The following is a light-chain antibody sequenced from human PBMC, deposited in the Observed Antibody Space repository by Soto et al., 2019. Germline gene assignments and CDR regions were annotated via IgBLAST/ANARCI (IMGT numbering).Light chain of an antibody. J-gene: IGLJ2*01. CDR1: SSDVGGYNY. CDR2: EVS. CDR3: SSYAASNNLGV. V-gene: IGLV2-8*01. Sequence: QSVLTQPPSASGSPGQSVTISCIGTSSDVGGYNYVSWYQQHPGKAPKLMIYEVSKRPSGVPDRFSGSKSGNTASLTVSGLQAEDEADYSCSSYAASNNLGVFGGGTNLTVL.